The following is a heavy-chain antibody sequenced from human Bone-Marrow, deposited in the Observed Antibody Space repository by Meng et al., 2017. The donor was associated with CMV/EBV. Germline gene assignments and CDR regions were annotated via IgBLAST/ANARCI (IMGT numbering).Heavy chain of an antibody. V-gene: IGHV3-49*04. Sequence: GESLKISCTASGFTFGDYAMSWVRQAPGKGLEWVGFIRSKAYGGTTEYAASVKGRFTISRDDSKNTLYLQMNSLKTEDTALYYCTSGRSGWGQGTLVTVSS. CDR2: IRSKAYGGTT. J-gene: IGHJ4*02. CDR1: GFTFGDYA. D-gene: IGHD3-10*01. CDR3: TSGRSG.